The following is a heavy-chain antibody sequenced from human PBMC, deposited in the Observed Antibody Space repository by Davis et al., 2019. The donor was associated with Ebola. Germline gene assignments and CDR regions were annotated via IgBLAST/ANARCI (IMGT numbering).Heavy chain of an antibody. CDR3: ARELYYYDSSGYYSYYFDY. Sequence: GESLKISCAASGFTFSSYSMNWVRQAPGKGLEWVSSMSSSSSYIYYADSVKGRFTISRDNAKNSLYLQMNSLRAEDTAVYYCARELYYYDSSGYYSYYFDYWGQGTLVTVSS. CDR2: MSSSSSYI. V-gene: IGHV3-21*01. D-gene: IGHD3-22*01. J-gene: IGHJ4*02. CDR1: GFTFSSYS.